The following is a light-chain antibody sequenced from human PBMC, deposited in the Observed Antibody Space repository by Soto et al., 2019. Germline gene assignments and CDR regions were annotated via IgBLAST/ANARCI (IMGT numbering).Light chain of an antibody. CDR2: QVT. CDR1: SSDVGNYNL. J-gene: IGLJ1*01. Sequence: QSVLTQPASVSGSPGQSITISCTGTSSDVGNYNLVSWFQQYPGKAPKLMIYQVTNRPSGVSNRFSGSRSGNTASLTISGLQAEDEADYYCSSYTDSSNYVFGTGTKVTVL. V-gene: IGLV2-14*02. CDR3: SSYTDSSNYV.